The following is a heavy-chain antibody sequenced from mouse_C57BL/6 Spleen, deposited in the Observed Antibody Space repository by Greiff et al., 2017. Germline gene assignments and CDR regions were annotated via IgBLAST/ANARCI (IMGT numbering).Heavy chain of an antibody. J-gene: IGHJ1*03. CDR3: ARDDYDWYFDV. CDR2: IYPGSGGT. CDR1: GYAFTNYL. Sequence: QVQLKQSGAELVRPGTSVKVSCKASGYAFTNYLIEWVKQRPGQGLEWIGVIYPGSGGTNYNEKFKGKATLTADKSSSTAYMQLSSLTSEDSAVYFCARDDYDWYFDVWGTGTTVTVSS. V-gene: IGHV1-54*01. D-gene: IGHD2-4*01.